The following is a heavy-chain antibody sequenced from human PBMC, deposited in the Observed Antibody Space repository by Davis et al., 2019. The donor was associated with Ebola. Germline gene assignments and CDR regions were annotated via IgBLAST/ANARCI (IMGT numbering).Heavy chain of an antibody. CDR1: GFTFDDYA. V-gene: IGHV3-9*01. J-gene: IGHJ4*02. D-gene: IGHD2-21*01. Sequence: SLKISCAASGFTFDDYAMHWVRQAPGKGLEWVSGISWNSGSIGYADSVKGRFTISRDNAKNSLYLQMNSLRAEDTAVYYCARDVVVIDYWGQGTLVTVSS. CDR3: ARDVVVIDY. CDR2: ISWNSGSI.